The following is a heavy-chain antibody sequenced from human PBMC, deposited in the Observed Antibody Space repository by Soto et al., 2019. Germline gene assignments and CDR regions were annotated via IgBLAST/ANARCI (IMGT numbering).Heavy chain of an antibody. V-gene: IGHV3-30*18. CDR1: GFTFSIYG. J-gene: IGHJ5*02. CDR2: ISYDGNEK. Sequence: QVQLVESGGGVVQPGRSLRLSCAASGFTFSIYGMHWVRQAPGKGPEWVAVISYDGNEKNYADSGLGRFTISGDNSRNTLYLQMNSLTDADTAVYYCAKGSGGTGNWWFDPWGQGTLVTVSS. CDR3: AKGSGGTGNWWFDP. D-gene: IGHD2-8*02.